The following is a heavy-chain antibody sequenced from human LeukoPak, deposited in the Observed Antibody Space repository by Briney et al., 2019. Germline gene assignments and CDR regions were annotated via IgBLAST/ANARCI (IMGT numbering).Heavy chain of an antibody. D-gene: IGHD4/OR15-4a*01. CDR3: ARRAGAYSHPYDY. CDR2: FSGSGGGT. Sequence: PGGSLRLSCAASGFTFSSYAMSWVRQAPGKGLEWVSAFSGSGGGTYYADSVKGRFTISRDNSKNTLYLQMNSLRAEDTAVYYCARRAGAYSHPYDYWGQETLVTVSS. V-gene: IGHV3-23*01. J-gene: IGHJ4*02. CDR1: GFTFSSYA.